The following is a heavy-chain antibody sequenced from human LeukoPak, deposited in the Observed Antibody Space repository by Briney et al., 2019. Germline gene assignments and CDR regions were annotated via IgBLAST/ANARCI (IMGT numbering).Heavy chain of an antibody. CDR1: GGTFSSYA. J-gene: IGHJ6*02. CDR2: IIPIFGTA. Sequence: PRASVKVSCKASGGTFSSYAISWVRQAPGQGLEWMGGIIPIFGTANYAQKFQGRVTITADESTSTAYMELSSLRSEDTAVYYCARGNTVHPGQSIAAYGMDVWGQGTTVTVSS. D-gene: IGHD6-6*01. V-gene: IGHV1-69*01. CDR3: ARGNTVHPGQSIAAYGMDV.